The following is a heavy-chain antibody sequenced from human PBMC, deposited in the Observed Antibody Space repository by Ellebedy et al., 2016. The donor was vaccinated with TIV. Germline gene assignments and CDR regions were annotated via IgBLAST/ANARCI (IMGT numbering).Heavy chain of an antibody. CDR2: VYYTGGG. V-gene: IGHV4-59*01. J-gene: IGHJ3*02. CDR1: GGAISRYY. D-gene: IGHD1-1*01. Sequence: SETLSLTCSVSGGAISRYYWTWIRQTPGKGLEWIGYVYYTGGGDYSPSLKSRVTIEVDRSRNQISLKLTSVTAADTATYYCARDSKNGWAFDIWGPGTMVTVSS. CDR3: ARDSKNGWAFDI.